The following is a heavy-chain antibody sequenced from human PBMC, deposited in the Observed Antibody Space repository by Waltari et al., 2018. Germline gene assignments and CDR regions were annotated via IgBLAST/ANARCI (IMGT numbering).Heavy chain of an antibody. Sequence: QVQLQESGPGLVKPSQTLFLTCTVSGGSISSGGYYWSWIRQHPGKGLEWIGYSEYRGGTDYNPSVKSRVTIAVDTSKNQFSLKLSAVTAADTAVYYCARGDVDIVATIRYFDLWGRGTLVTVSS. CDR3: ARGDVDIVATIRYFDL. V-gene: IGHV4-31*03. D-gene: IGHD5-12*01. CDR2: SEYRGGT. CDR1: GGSISSGGYY. J-gene: IGHJ2*01.